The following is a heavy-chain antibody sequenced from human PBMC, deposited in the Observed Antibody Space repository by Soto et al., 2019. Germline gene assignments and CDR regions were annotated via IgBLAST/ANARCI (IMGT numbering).Heavy chain of an antibody. D-gene: IGHD2-2*01. Sequence: PSETLSLTCTVSGGSISSGGYYWSWIRQHPGKGLEWIGYIYYSGSTYYNPSLKSRVTISVDTSKNQFSLKLSSVTAADTAVYYCARDVVVVPARALAFDIWGQGTMVTVSS. CDR3: ARDVVVVPARALAFDI. CDR1: GGSISSGGYY. CDR2: IYYSGST. V-gene: IGHV4-31*03. J-gene: IGHJ3*02.